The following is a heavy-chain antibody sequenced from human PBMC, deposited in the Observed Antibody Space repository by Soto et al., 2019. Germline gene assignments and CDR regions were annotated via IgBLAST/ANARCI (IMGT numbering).Heavy chain of an antibody. CDR2: VDPNGGGP. J-gene: IGHJ4*02. CDR3: ATWVDYGDFEGFDF. CDR1: GYSFTDYK. Sequence: GASVKVSCKTSGYSFTDYKLQLLRHSPGQGLEWMWWVDPNGGGPNSAQKFQGSVTMTWDTSITTAYLDLTRLTTNDTATYFCATWVDYGDFEGFDFWGQGTLVTVSS. D-gene: IGHD4-17*01. V-gene: IGHV1-2*04.